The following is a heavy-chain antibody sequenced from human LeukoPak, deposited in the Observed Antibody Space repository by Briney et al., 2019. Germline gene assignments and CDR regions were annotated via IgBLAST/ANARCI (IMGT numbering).Heavy chain of an antibody. CDR3: AKGSKSFGSSGFDY. D-gene: IGHD3-16*01. V-gene: IGHV3-23*01. Sequence: GGSLRLSCAASGFTFSSYEMNWVRQAPGKGLEWVSAISGSGGSTYYADSVKGRFTISRDNSKNTLYLQMNSLRAEDTAVYYCAKGSKSFGSSGFDYWGQGTLVTVSS. CDR2: ISGSGGST. J-gene: IGHJ4*02. CDR1: GFTFSSYE.